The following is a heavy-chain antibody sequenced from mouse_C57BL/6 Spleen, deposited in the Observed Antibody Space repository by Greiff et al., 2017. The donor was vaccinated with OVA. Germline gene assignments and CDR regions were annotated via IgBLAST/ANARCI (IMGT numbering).Heavy chain of an antibody. CDR3: ARRSNYFWYFDV. CDR1: GYTFTSYW. J-gene: IGHJ1*03. CDR2: IHPNSGST. Sequence: VQLQQPGAELVKPGASVKLSCKASGYTFTSYWMHWVKQRPGQGLEWIGMIHPNSGSTNYNEKFKSKATLTVDKSSSTAYMQLSSLTSEDSAVYYCARRSNYFWYFDVWGTGTTVTVSS. D-gene: IGHD2-5*01. V-gene: IGHV1-64*01.